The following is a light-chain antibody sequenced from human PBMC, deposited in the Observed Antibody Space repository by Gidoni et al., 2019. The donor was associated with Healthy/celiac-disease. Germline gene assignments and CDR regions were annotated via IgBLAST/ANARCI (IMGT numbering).Light chain of an antibody. CDR1: QVISNY. V-gene: IGKV1-33*01. J-gene: IGKJ4*02. CDR3: QQYDNPRT. CDR2: DAS. Sequence: DIQMTQSPSSLSASVADRVTITCQASQVISNYINWYQQKPEQAPKLLIYDASTLETGVPSMCSGSGAGTDFTSTSSSLQPEDIATYYCQQYDNPRTFGGGTKVEIK.